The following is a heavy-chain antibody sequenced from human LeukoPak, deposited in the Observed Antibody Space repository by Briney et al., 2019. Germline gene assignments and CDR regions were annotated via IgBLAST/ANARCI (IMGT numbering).Heavy chain of an antibody. CDR2: INQDGSEK. J-gene: IGHJ4*02. CDR1: GFTFSTYW. CDR3: ARGSNWAFDY. D-gene: IGHD7-27*01. Sequence: GGSLRLSCAASGFTFSTYWMSCVRQAPGKGLEWVANINQDGSEKYYVDSVKGRLTISRDNAKNSLYLQMNSLRAEDTAIYYCARGSNWAFDYWGQGTLVTVSS. V-gene: IGHV3-7*05.